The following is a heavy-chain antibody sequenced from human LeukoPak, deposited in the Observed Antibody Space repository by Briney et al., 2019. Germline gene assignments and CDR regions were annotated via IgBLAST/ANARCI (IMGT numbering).Heavy chain of an antibody. CDR2: IYHSGST. V-gene: IGHV4-4*02. CDR1: GGSISSSNW. D-gene: IGHD6-19*01. Sequence: PSETLSLTCAVSGGSISSSNWWSWVRQPPGKGLEWIGEIYHSGSTNYNPSLKSRVTISVDKSKNQFSLKLSSVTAADTAVYYCARHSSGWYQGWFDPWGQGTLVTVSS. CDR3: ARHSSGWYQGWFDP. J-gene: IGHJ5*02.